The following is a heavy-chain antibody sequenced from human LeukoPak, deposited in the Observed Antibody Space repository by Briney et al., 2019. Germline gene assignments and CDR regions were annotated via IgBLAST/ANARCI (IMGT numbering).Heavy chain of an antibody. D-gene: IGHD2-8*01. Sequence: AASVKVSCKASGYTFTGYYMHWVRQAPGQGLEWMGWINPNSGGTNYAQKFQGRVTMTRDTSISTAYMELSRLRSDDTAVYYCARDRDARRVNWFDPWGQGTLVTVSS. V-gene: IGHV1-2*02. J-gene: IGHJ5*02. CDR3: ARDRDARRVNWFDP. CDR1: GYTFTGYY. CDR2: INPNSGGT.